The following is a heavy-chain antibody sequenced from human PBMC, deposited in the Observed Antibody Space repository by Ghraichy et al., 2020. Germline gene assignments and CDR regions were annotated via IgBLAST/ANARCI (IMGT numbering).Heavy chain of an antibody. J-gene: IGHJ4*02. Sequence: SCAASGFTVSSNYMSWVRQAPGKGLEWVSVIYSGGSTYYADSVKGRFTISRDNSKNTLYLQMNSLRAEDTAVYYCARDDPRRGGVNGKGYWGQGTLVTVSS. CDR1: GFTVSSNY. CDR2: IYSGGST. V-gene: IGHV3-66*01. CDR3: ARDDPRRGGVNGKGY. D-gene: IGHD1-1*01.